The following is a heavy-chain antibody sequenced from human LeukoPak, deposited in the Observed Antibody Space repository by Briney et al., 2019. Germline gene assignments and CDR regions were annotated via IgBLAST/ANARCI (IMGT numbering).Heavy chain of an antibody. Sequence: SETLSLTCTVSGGSISSYYWSWIRQPAGKGLEWIGRIYTTGTTNYNPSLKSRVTMSVDTSKNQFSLKLSSVTAADTAVYYCARDRFVSGIDCWGQGTLVTVSS. CDR2: IYTTGTT. V-gene: IGHV4-4*07. D-gene: IGHD1-26*01. CDR1: GGSISSYY. J-gene: IGHJ4*02. CDR3: ARDRFVSGIDC.